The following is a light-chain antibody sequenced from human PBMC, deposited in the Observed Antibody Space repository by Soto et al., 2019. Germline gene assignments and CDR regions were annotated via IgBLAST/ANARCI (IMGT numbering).Light chain of an antibody. J-gene: IGKJ5*01. Sequence: TQSQATLSVSPGERATLSCRASQSVSSSLAWYQQKPGQAPRLLIYGVSNRATGIPARFSGSGSGTDFTLTISSLEPEDFAVYYCQHRYNWLITFGQGTRLE. V-gene: IGKV3-11*01. CDR3: QHRYNWLIT. CDR2: GVS. CDR1: QSVSSS.